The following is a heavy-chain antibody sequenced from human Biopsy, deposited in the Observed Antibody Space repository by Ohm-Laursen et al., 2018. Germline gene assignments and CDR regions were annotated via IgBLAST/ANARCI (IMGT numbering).Heavy chain of an antibody. V-gene: IGHV1-46*01. Sequence: ASVNVSCQASGYSFTSYYMHWVRHAPGQGLEWMGMINPSGSTTSYPQIFQGRVTMTRDTSKSTVYMELSSLRSADTAVYFCARNTGWYGDLYYFDYWGQGTLVTVSS. J-gene: IGHJ4*02. CDR1: GYSFTSYY. CDR3: ARNTGWYGDLYYFDY. CDR2: INPSGSTT. D-gene: IGHD6-19*01.